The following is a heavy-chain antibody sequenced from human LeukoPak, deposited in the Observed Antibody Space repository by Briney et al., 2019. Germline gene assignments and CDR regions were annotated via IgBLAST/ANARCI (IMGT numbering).Heavy chain of an antibody. D-gene: IGHD2-8*02. CDR1: GFTFSNYA. V-gene: IGHV3-64D*09. CDR2: ISSDGGST. CDR3: VRSVPGGPYYFDY. Sequence: GGSLRLSCAASGFTFSNYAMHWVRQAPGKGLEYVSAISSDGGSTYYADSLKGRFIISRDNSKNPLYLQVSSLRTEDTAVYYCVRSVPGGPYYFDYWGQGTLVTVSS. J-gene: IGHJ4*02.